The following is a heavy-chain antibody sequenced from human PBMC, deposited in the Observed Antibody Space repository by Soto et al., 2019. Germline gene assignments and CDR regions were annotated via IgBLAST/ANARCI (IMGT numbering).Heavy chain of an antibody. V-gene: IGHV3-23*01. CDR3: AKRSSDWYFDY. CDR2: ISGSGAST. CDR1: GFTFSNSV. D-gene: IGHD6-19*01. J-gene: IGHJ4*02. Sequence: EVQLLESGGNLAQPGGSLRLYYAASGFTFSNSVMSWVRQAPGKGLEWVSGISGSGASTYYADSVKGRFTISRDNSKNTLYLQVKGLRADDTAVDYCAKRSSDWYFDYWGQGTLVTVSS.